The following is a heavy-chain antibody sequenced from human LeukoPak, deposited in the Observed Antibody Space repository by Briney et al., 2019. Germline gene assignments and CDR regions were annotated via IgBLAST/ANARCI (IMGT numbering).Heavy chain of an antibody. CDR3: VKGGTMIVLLPDC. V-gene: IGHV3-64D*09. CDR2: ISSNGAST. J-gene: IGHJ4*02. CDR1: GFTFSNYG. D-gene: IGHD3-22*01. Sequence: PGGSLRLSCSASGFTFSNYGMHWVRQAPGRGLEYVSAISSNGASTYYADSVKGRFTISRDNSKNTMYLQMSSLRAEDTAVYYCVKGGTMIVLLPDCWGQGTLVTVSS.